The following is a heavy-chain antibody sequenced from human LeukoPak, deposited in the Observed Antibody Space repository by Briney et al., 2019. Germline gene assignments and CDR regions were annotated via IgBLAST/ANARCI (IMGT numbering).Heavy chain of an antibody. CDR2: IIPIFGTA. D-gene: IGHD6-13*01. CDR3: ARARSSSWFSLYWYFDL. V-gene: IGHV1-69*05. CDR1: GGTFSSYA. J-gene: IGHJ2*01. Sequence: ASVKVSCKASGGTFSSYAVSWVRQAPGQGLEWMGGIIPIFGTANYAQKFQGRVTITRDTSASTAYMELSSLRSEDTAVYYRARARSSSWFSLYWYFDLWGRGTLVTVSS.